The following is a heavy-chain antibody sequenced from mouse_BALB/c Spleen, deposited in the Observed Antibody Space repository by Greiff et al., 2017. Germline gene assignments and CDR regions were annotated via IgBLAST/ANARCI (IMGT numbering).Heavy chain of an antibody. J-gene: IGHJ2*01. D-gene: IGHD2-14*01. Sequence: VQLKESGGGLVTPGGSLKLSCAASGFAFSSYDMSWVRQTPVKRLEWVAYISSGGGSTYYPATVKGRFTISRDNAKNTLYLQMSSLKSEDTAMYYCARHDMYDLLRVWYFDYWGQGTTLTVSA. CDR2: ISSGGGST. CDR3: ARHDMYDLLRVWYFDY. CDR1: GFAFSSYD. V-gene: IGHV5-12-1*01.